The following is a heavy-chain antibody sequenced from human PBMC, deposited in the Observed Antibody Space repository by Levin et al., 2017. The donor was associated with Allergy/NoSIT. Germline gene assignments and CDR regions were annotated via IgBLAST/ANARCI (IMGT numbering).Heavy chain of an antibody. CDR2: IYYSGNT. CDR3: SRDDLGTGDGSGRVGL. Sequence: SQTLSLPCTVSGGSIRRSDYYWSWIRQPPGKALEWIGYIYYSGNTYYNPSLKSRVTISLDTSKNHFFLKLSSVTAPDTAVYYCSRDDLGTGDGSGRVGLWGQGTLVTVSS. J-gene: IGHJ4*02. CDR1: GGSIRRSDYY. D-gene: IGHD7-27*01. V-gene: IGHV4-30-4*01.